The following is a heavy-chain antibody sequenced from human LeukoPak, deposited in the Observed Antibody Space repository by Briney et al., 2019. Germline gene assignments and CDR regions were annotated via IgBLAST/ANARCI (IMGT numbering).Heavy chain of an antibody. CDR2: ISGSGGST. D-gene: IGHD3-10*01. CDR3: ARGWGGMVRGVIIPYY. V-gene: IGHV3-23*01. Sequence: GGSLRLSCAASGFTFSSYAMSWVRQAPGKGLEWVSAISGSGGSTYYADSVKGRFTISRDNSKNTLYLQMNSLRAEDTAVYYCARGWGGMVRGVIIPYYWGQGTLVTVSS. J-gene: IGHJ4*02. CDR1: GFTFSSYA.